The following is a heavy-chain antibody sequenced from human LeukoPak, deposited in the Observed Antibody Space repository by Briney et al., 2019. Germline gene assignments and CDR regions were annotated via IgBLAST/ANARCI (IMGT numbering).Heavy chain of an antibody. D-gene: IGHD1-26*01. CDR1: GDSVSTNSAG. Sequence: SQTLSLTCAISGDSVSTNSAGWNWIRQSPSRGLEWLGRTYYRSKWYNDYAVSVKSRITINPDTSKNQFSLQLNSVTPEDTAVYYCTRGGGSHDYWGQGTLATVSS. V-gene: IGHV6-1*01. J-gene: IGHJ4*02. CDR3: TRGGGSHDY. CDR2: TYYRSKWYN.